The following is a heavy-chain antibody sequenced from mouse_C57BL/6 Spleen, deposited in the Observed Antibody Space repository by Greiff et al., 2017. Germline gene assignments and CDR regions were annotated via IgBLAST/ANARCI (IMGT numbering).Heavy chain of an antibody. J-gene: IGHJ2*01. V-gene: IGHV1-55*01. CDR3: ARSYYGSSFYFDY. D-gene: IGHD1-1*01. CDR2: IYPGSGST. CDR1: GYTFTSYW. Sequence: QVRLQQPGAELVKPGASVKMSCKASGYTFTSYWITWVKQRPGQGLEWIGDIYPGSGSTNYNEKFKSKDTLTVDTSSSTAYMQLSSLTSEDSAVYYCARSYYGSSFYFDYWGQGTTLTVSS.